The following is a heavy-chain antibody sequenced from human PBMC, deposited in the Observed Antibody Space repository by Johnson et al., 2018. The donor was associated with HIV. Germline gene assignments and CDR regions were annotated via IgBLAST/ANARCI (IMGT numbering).Heavy chain of an antibody. CDR2: ISGSGGST. CDR1: GFTFSSYA. Sequence: VQLVESGGGLVQPGGSLRLSCAASGFTFSSYAMSWVRQAPGKGLEWVSAISGSGGSTYYADSVKGRFTISRDNSKNTLYLQMNSLRAEDTAVYYCAKVGSYYPSTGGNAFDILGQGTMVTVSS. V-gene: IGHV3-23*04. J-gene: IGHJ3*02. D-gene: IGHD3-10*01. CDR3: AKVGSYYPSTGGNAFDI.